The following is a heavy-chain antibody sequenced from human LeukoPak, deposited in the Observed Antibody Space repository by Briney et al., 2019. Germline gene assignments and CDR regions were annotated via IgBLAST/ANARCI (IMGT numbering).Heavy chain of an antibody. CDR3: ARDKYYGSGSYYGSIDY. J-gene: IGHJ4*02. CDR1: AGSISPYY. V-gene: IGHV4-4*07. Sequence: SETLSLTCTVSAGSISPYYWSWIRQPAGKGLEWIGRIYTSGSTNYNPSLKSRVTMSVDTSKNQFSLKLSSVTAADTAVYYCARDKYYGSGSYYGSIDYWGQGTLVTVSS. CDR2: IYTSGST. D-gene: IGHD3-10*01.